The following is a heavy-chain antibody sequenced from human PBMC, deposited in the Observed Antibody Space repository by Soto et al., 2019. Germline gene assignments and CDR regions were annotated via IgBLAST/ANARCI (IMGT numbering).Heavy chain of an antibody. CDR1: GGSISSYY. D-gene: IGHD2-15*01. V-gene: IGHV4-4*07. CDR2: IYTSGST. Sequence: QVQLQESGPGLVKPSETLSLTCTVSGGSISSYYWSWIRQPAGKGLEWIGRIYTSGSTNYDPSLKSRVTMSVDTSKNQFSLKLSSVTAADTAVYYCARGPLRSGGSCYDYWGQGTLVTVSS. J-gene: IGHJ4*02. CDR3: ARGPLRSGGSCYDY.